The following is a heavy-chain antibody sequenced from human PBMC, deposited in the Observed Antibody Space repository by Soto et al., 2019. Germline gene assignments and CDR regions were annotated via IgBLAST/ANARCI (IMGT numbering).Heavy chain of an antibody. CDR1: GFTFSNYS. CDR2: ISSRSDI. CDR3: AREYTAWPLAYGLDV. J-gene: IGHJ6*02. V-gene: IGHV3-21*01. Sequence: LRLSCVGSGFTFSNYSINWVRQAPGKGLEWVSSISSRSDIYYADSVKGRFTISRDNAKNSVSLQMNSLRAEDTAVYYCAREYTAWPLAYGLDVWGQGTTVTVSS. D-gene: IGHD2-2*02.